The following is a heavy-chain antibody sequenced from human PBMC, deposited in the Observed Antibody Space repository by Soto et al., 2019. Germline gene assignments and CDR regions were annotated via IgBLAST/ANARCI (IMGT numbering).Heavy chain of an antibody. D-gene: IGHD2-2*01. V-gene: IGHV3-30*18. Sequence: QVQLVESGGGVVQPGRSLRLSCAASGFTFSSYGMHWVRQAPGKGLEWVAVISYDGSNKYYADSVKGRFTISRDNSKNTLYLQMNSLRAEDTAVYYCAKDRGRDGCNALDYWGQGTLVTVSS. J-gene: IGHJ4*02. CDR1: GFTFSSYG. CDR2: ISYDGSNK. CDR3: AKDRGRDGCNALDY.